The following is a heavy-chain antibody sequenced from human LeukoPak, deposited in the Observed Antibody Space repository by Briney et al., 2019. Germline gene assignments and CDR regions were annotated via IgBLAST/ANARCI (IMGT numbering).Heavy chain of an antibody. V-gene: IGHV1-46*01. CDR2: INPSGGST. CDR3: AREIAAADNWFDP. Sequence: ASVKVSCKASGYTFTSYYMHWVRQAPGQGLEWMGIINPSGGSTSYVQKFQGRVTMTRDMSTSTVYMELSSLRSEDTAVYYCAREIAAADNWFDPWGQGTLVTVSS. CDR1: GYTFTSYY. D-gene: IGHD6-13*01. J-gene: IGHJ5*02.